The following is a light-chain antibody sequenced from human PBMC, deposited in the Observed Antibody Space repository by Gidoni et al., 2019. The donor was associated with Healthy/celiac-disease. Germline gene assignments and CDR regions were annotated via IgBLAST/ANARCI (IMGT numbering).Light chain of an antibody. CDR2: GAS. J-gene: IGKJ1*01. CDR1: QSVSSSY. Sequence: EHVLTQSPGTLSLSPGERATPSCRASQSVSSSYLAWYQQKPGQAPRLLIYGASSRATGIPDRFSGSGSGTDFTLTISRLEPEDFAVYYCQQYGSSPWTFGQGTKVEIK. CDR3: QQYGSSPWT. V-gene: IGKV3-20*01.